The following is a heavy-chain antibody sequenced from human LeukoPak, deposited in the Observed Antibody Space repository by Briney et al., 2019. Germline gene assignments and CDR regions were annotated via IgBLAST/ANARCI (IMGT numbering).Heavy chain of an antibody. Sequence: GGSLRLSCAASGFTFSTYEMNWVRQAPGKGLEWVSYISSSGNTVYYADSVKGRFTISRDNAKNSLYLQMNSLRAEDTAVYYCAELGITMIGGVWGKGTTVTISS. CDR3: AELGITMIGGV. D-gene: IGHD3-10*02. CDR2: ISSSGNTV. V-gene: IGHV3-48*03. J-gene: IGHJ6*04. CDR1: GFTFSTYE.